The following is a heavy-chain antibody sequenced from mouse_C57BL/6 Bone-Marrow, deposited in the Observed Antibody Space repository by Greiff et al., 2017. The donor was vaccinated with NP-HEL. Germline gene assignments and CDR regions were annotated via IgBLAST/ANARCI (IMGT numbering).Heavy chain of an antibody. CDR1: GYTFTSYW. V-gene: IGHV1-74*01. CDR3: AIGGGLRPLYYAMDY. Sequence: QVQLKQPGAELVKPGASVKVSCKASGYTFTSYWMHWVKQRPGQGLEWIGRIHPSDSDTNYNQKFKGKATLTVDKSSSTAYMQLSSLTSEDSAVYYCAIGGGLRPLYYAMDYWGQGTSVTVSS. CDR2: IHPSDSDT. D-gene: IGHD3-2*02. J-gene: IGHJ4*01.